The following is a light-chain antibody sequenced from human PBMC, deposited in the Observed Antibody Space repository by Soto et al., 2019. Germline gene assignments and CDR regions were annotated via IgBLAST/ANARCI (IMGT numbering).Light chain of an antibody. J-gene: IGLJ2*01. Sequence: QSALTQPASVSGSPGQSITISCTGTSSDVGGYDYVSWYQQHPGKAPKLMIYEVGNRPSGVSNRFSGAKSGNTASLTISGLQADDEADYYCSSYTSSTTLVVFGGGTKLTVL. CDR3: SSYTSSTTLVV. CDR1: SSDVGGYDY. CDR2: EVG. V-gene: IGLV2-14*01.